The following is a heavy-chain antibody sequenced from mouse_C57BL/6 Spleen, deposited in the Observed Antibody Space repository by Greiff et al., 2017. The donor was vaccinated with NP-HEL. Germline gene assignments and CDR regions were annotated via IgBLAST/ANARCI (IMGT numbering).Heavy chain of an antibody. CDR3: ARSLYYDYDVKFAY. D-gene: IGHD2-4*01. CDR1: GYTFTSYW. J-gene: IGHJ3*01. Sequence: QVQLQQPGAELVKPGASVKLSCKASGYTFTSYWMHWVKQRPGQGLEWIGTIHPNSGSTNYNEKFKSKATLTVDKSSSTAYMQLSSLTSEDSAVYYCARSLYYDYDVKFAYWGQGTLVTVSA. CDR2: IHPNSGST. V-gene: IGHV1-64*01.